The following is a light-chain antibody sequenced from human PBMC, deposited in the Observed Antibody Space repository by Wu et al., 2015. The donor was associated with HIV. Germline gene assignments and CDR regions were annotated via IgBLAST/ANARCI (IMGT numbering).Light chain of an antibody. CDR2: GAS. V-gene: IGKV3-20*01. CDR3: QQYGTSPPNS. Sequence: IVLTQSPGTLSLSPGERATLSCRASQSVSSSYLAWYQQKPGQAPRLLIYGASSRATGIPDRFSGSGSGTDFTLTISRLEPEDSAVYYCQQYGTSPPNSFGQGTRLEIK. CDR1: QSVSSSY. J-gene: IGKJ2*03.